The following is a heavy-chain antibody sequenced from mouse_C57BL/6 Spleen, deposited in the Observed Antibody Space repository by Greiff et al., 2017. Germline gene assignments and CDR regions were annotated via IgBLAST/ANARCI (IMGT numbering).Heavy chain of an antibody. CDR2: ISYDGSN. CDR1: GYSITSGYY. D-gene: IGHD2-2*01. CDR3: AEVKNWYFDV. Sequence: ESGPGLVKPSQSLSLTCSVTGYSITSGYYWNWIRQFPGNKLEWMGYISYDGSNNYNPSLKNRISITRDTSKNQFFLKLNSVTTEDTATYYCAEVKNWYFDVWGTGTTVTVSS. V-gene: IGHV3-6*01. J-gene: IGHJ1*03.